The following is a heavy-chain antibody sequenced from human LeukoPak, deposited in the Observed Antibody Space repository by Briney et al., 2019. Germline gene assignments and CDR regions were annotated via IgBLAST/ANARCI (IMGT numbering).Heavy chain of an antibody. V-gene: IGHV4-59*08. CDR2: IYYSGST. J-gene: IGHJ3*02. CDR3: ATCSGGSCYSAFDI. CDR1: GGSNSSYY. Sequence: SETLSLTCTVSGGSNSSYYWSWIRQPPGKGLEWIGYIYYSGSTNYNPSLKSRVTISVDTSKNQFSLKLSSVTAADTVVYYCATCSGGSCYSAFDIWGQGTMVTVPS. D-gene: IGHD2-15*01.